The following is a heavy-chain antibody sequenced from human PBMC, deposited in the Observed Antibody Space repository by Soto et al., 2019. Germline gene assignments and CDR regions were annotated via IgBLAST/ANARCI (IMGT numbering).Heavy chain of an antibody. Sequence: QVQLQQWGAGLLKPSETLSLTCAVYGGSFSGYYWSWIRQPPGKGLEWIGEINHSGSTNYNPSLKSRVTISVDTSKSQFSLKLSSVTAADTAVYYCARARLGGYSYGLMDYWGQGTLVTVSS. CDR1: GGSFSGYY. CDR2: INHSGST. J-gene: IGHJ4*02. D-gene: IGHD5-18*01. V-gene: IGHV4-34*01. CDR3: ARARLGGYSYGLMDY.